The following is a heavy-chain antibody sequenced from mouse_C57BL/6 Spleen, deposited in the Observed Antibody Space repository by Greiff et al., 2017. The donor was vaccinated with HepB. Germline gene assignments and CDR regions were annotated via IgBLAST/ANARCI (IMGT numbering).Heavy chain of an antibody. CDR1: GFSLSTSGMG. Sequence: QVTLKVCGPGILQSSQTLSLTCSFSGFSLSTSGMGVSWIRQPSGKGLEWLAHIYWDDDKRYNPSLKSRLTISKDTSRNQVFLKITSVDTADTATYYCARYYGSSWGDAMDYWGQGTSVTVSS. V-gene: IGHV8-12*01. CDR3: ARYYGSSWGDAMDY. J-gene: IGHJ4*01. D-gene: IGHD1-1*01. CDR2: IYWDDDK.